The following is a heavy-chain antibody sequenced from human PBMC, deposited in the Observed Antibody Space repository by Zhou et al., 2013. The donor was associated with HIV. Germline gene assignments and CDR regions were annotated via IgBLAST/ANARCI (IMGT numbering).Heavy chain of an antibody. CDR2: IIPILGIV. V-gene: IGHV1-69*04. J-gene: IGHJ4*02. Sequence: QVQLVQSGAEVKKPGSSVKVSCKTSGGIFSTYAINWVRQAPGQGLEWMGRIIPILGIVNYAQKFQGRVTITADKSTSTAYMELSSLRSEDTAVYYCAKGGRGRNFDYWGQGTLVTVSS. CDR3: AKGGRGRNFDY. D-gene: IGHD1-26*01. CDR1: GGIFSTYA.